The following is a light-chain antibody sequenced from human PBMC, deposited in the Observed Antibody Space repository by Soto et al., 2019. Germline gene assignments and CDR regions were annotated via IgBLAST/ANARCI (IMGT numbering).Light chain of an antibody. CDR2: KAS. J-gene: IGKJ1*01. CDR1: QSISDW. Sequence: DTQMTQSPSTLSASVGDRVTVTCRASQSISDWLAWYQQKPGKAPKLLIYKASILQRGVPSRFSGSGSGAEFNLSISGLQAEDFATYYCQYYNDYPWTFGQGTKAEIK. V-gene: IGKV1-5*03. CDR3: QYYNDYPWT.